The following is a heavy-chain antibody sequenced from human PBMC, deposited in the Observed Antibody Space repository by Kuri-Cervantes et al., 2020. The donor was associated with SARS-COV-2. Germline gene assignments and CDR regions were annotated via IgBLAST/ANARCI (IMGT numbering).Heavy chain of an antibody. CDR3: ARERRTDGYRDGFDL. Sequence: ASVKVSCKASGYTFTGYYMHWVRQAPGQGLEWMGWINPNSGGTNYAQRLQGRATVTRDTSFNTVYVELSMLRSDDTAVYYCARERRTDGYRDGFDLWGQGTLVTVSS. CDR1: GYTFTGYY. V-gene: IGHV1-2*02. D-gene: IGHD5-18*01. CDR2: INPNSGGT. J-gene: IGHJ4*02.